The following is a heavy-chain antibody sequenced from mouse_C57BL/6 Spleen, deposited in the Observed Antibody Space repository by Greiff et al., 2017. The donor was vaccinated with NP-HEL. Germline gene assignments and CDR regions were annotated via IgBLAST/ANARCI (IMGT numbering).Heavy chain of an antibody. CDR3: ANTVVAEDWYFDG. CDR1: GYTFTSYW. CDR2: IDPSDSYT. D-gene: IGHD1-1*01. J-gene: IGHJ1*03. V-gene: IGHV1-59*01. Sequence: QVQLQQPGAELVRPGTSVKLSCKASGYTFTSYWMHWVKQRPGQGLEWIGVIDPSDSYTNYNQKFKGKATLTVDTSSSTAYMQLSSLTSEDSAVYYCANTVVAEDWYFDGWGTGTTVTVSS.